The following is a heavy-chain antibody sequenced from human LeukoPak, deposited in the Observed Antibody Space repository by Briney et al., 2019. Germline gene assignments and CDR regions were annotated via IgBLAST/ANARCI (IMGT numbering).Heavy chain of an antibody. D-gene: IGHD3-16*01. Sequence: GGSLRLSCAASGITFSSYSMNWVRQAPGKGLEWISYLSSDNYTIYYADSVKGRFIISGDNAKDSLYLQMNSLRAEDTAVYYCARVATDGGGFDPWGQGTLVTVSS. CDR1: GITFSSYS. J-gene: IGHJ5*02. CDR2: LSSDNYTI. V-gene: IGHV3-48*01. CDR3: ARVATDGGGFDP.